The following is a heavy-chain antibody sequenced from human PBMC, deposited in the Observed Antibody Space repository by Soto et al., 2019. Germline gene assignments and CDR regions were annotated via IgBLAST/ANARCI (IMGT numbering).Heavy chain of an antibody. CDR1: GFTFSSYA. CDR2: ISGSGGST. J-gene: IGHJ4*02. D-gene: IGHD1-26*01. CDR3: ANGIVGATDGYFDY. V-gene: IGHV3-23*01. Sequence: GGSLRLSCAASGFTFSSYAMSWVRQAPGKGLEWVSAISGSGGSTYYADSVKGRFTISRDNSKNTLYLQMNSLRAEDTAVYYCANGIVGATDGYFDYWGQGTLVTVSS.